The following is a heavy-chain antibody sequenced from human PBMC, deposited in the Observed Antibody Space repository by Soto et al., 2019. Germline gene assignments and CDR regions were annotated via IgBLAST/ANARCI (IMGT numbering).Heavy chain of an antibody. Sequence: EVQLVESGGGLVKPGGSLRLSCAASGFTFSNAWLSWVRQAPGTGMEWVGRIKSETDGGTTDYAAPVKGRLTSSRDCPPTALDLQINTLKTKDTAVYYCTTDPVVVAATDNYWGQGTLVTVSS. CDR2: IKSETDGGTT. V-gene: IGHV3-15*01. CDR1: GFTFSNAW. J-gene: IGHJ4*02. CDR3: TTDPVVVAATDNY. D-gene: IGHD2-15*01.